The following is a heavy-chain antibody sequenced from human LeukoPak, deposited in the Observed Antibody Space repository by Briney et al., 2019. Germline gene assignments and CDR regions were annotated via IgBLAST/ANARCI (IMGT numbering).Heavy chain of an antibody. V-gene: IGHV4-34*01. J-gene: IGHJ6*02. D-gene: IGHD5-18*01. CDR1: GGSFIGYY. CDR2: VDHSGST. Sequence: SETLSLTCAVYGGSFIGYYLTWIRQPPGKGLEWIGEVDHSGSTNYNPSLKSPVTISVDTSKNQFSLRLSSVTATDTAVYYCARGRGSHGYLPHYGMDVWGQGTTVTVSS. CDR3: ARGRGSHGYLPHYGMDV.